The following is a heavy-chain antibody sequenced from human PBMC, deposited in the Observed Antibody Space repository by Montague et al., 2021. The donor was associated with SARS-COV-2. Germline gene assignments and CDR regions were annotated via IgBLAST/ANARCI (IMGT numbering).Heavy chain of an antibody. CDR3: ARDVRYYDFWSGRAQTSPDY. CDR1: GGSFSTYY. D-gene: IGHD3-3*01. Sequence: SETLSLTCAVYGGSFSTYYWAWIRQSPGKGLEWIGNIDHSGNTNXXPSLKSRVTISVDTSKNQFSLKLSSVTAADTAVYYCARDVRYYDFWSGRAQTSPDYWGQGTLVTVSS. CDR2: IDHSGNT. V-gene: IGHV4-34*01. J-gene: IGHJ4*02.